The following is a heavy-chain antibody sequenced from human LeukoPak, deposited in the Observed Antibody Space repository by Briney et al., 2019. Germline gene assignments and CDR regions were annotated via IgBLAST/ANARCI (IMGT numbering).Heavy chain of an antibody. V-gene: IGHV4-59*01. CDR3: ARTSTYNWNYYYYYGMDV. CDR1: GGSISSYY. D-gene: IGHD1-20*01. J-gene: IGHJ6*02. Sequence: SETLSLTCTVSGGSISSYYWSWIRQPPGKGLEWIGYIYYSGSTNYNPSLKSRVTISVDTSKNQFSLKLSSVTAADTAVYYCARTSTYNWNYYYYYGMDVWGQGTTVTVSS. CDR2: IYYSGST.